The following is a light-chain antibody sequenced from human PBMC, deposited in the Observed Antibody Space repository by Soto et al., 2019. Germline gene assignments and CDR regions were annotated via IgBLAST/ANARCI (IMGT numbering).Light chain of an antibody. V-gene: IGKV1-16*02. CDR1: ERITNF. Sequence: DIQMTHSPSSLSASVVDRFTISCLASERITNFLAWFQQKPGKAPKPLIYDASSLQSGVPSKFSGSGSGTDFTLTISSLQPEDFATYYCQQYNSYPITFGQGTRLEIK. CDR3: QQYNSYPIT. CDR2: DAS. J-gene: IGKJ5*01.